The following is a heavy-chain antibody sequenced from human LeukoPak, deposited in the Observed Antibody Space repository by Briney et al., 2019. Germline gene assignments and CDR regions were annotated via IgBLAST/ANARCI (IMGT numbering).Heavy chain of an antibody. Sequence: PSETLSLTCTVSGGSISSYHWSWFRQAPGKGLEWIGYIYDSGSTNFNPSLKSRVTISVDTSKNQFSLKLSSVTAADTAVYYCARFAYCGGHCWYYFDYWGQGSLVTVSS. J-gene: IGHJ4*02. CDR1: GGSISSYH. CDR3: ARFAYCGGHCWYYFDY. CDR2: IYDSGST. V-gene: IGHV4-59*01. D-gene: IGHD2-21*02.